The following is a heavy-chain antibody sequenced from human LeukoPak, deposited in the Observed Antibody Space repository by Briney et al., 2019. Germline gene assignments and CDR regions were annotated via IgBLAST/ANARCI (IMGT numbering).Heavy chain of an antibody. Sequence: GGSLRLSCAASGFTFSSYSMNWVRQAPGKGLEWVSSISSSSSYIYYADSVKGRFTISRDNSKNTLYLQMNSLRAEDTAVYYCARAGITMVRGVNPPAYYYCYMDVWGKGTTVTVSS. CDR3: ARAGITMVRGVNPPAYYYCYMDV. V-gene: IGHV3-21*01. J-gene: IGHJ6*03. D-gene: IGHD3-10*01. CDR1: GFTFSSYS. CDR2: ISSSSSYI.